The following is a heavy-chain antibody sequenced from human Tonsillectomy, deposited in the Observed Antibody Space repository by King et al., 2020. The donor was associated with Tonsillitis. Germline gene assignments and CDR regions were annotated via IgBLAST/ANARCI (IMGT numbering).Heavy chain of an antibody. Sequence: EVQLVESGGGLVQPGGSLKLSCAASGFILSGSAMHWVRQASGKGLEWVGRIRSKANSFATTYPASVKGRFTIFRDDSKNTAYLQMNSLKTEDTAVYYCAWAHYDILTQGSLDYWGQGALVTVSS. CDR2: IRSKANSFAT. D-gene: IGHD3-9*01. V-gene: IGHV3-73*01. CDR3: AWAHYDILTQGSLDY. CDR1: GFILSGSA. J-gene: IGHJ4*02.